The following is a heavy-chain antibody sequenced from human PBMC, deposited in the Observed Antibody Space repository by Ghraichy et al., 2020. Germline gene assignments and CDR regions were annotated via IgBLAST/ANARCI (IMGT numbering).Heavy chain of an antibody. J-gene: IGHJ3*02. CDR3: ASHIVGATRYNAFDI. CDR2: INHSGST. CDR1: GGSFSGYY. V-gene: IGHV4-34*01. D-gene: IGHD1-26*01. Sequence: SETLSLTCAVYGGSFSGYYWSWIRQPPGKGLEWIGEINHSGSTNYNPSLKSRVTISVDTSKNQFSLKLSSVTAADTAVYYCASHIVGATRYNAFDIWGQGTMVTVSS.